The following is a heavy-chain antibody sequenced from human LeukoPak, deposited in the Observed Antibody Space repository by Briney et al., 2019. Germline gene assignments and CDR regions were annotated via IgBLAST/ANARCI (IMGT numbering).Heavy chain of an antibody. V-gene: IGHV1-8*01. CDR2: IIPNSGNT. CDR1: GYTFTSYG. CDR3: ARFRWGSGSPDFDY. Sequence: ASVKVSRKASGYTFTSYGINWVRQAPGQGLEWMGWIIPNSGNTGYTQKFQGRVTMTSDNSISTAYMELSSLTSENTAVYYCARFRWGSGSPDFDYWGQGTLVTVSS. J-gene: IGHJ4*02. D-gene: IGHD3-10*01.